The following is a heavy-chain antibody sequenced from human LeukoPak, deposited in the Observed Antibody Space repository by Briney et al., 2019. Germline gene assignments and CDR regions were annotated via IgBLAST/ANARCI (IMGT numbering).Heavy chain of an antibody. D-gene: IGHD3-10*01. J-gene: IGHJ4*02. CDR3: AKDSGERGSGSYLIAY. V-gene: IGHV1-46*01. CDR2: INPSGGNT. CDR1: GYIFTSYF. Sequence: ASVKVSCKASGYIFTSYFMHWVRQAPGQGLEWMGIINPSGGNTNYAQKFQGRVTMTRDTSISTAYMELSRLRSDDTAVYYCAKDSGERGSGSYLIAYWGQGTLVTVSS.